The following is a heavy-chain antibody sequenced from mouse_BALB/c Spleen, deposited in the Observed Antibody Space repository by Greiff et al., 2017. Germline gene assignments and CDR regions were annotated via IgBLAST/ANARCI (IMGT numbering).Heavy chain of an antibody. CDR3: ARLGNGPSWFAY. J-gene: IGHJ3*01. D-gene: IGHD1-1*02. CDR2: ISSGGSYT. V-gene: IGHV5-6*01. Sequence: EVQLVESGGGLVKPGGSLKLSCAASGFAFSSYDMSWVRQTPDKRLEWVATISSGGSYTYYPDSVKGRFTISRDNAKNTLYLQMSSLNSEDTAMYYCARLGNGPSWFAYWGQGTLVTVSA. CDR1: GFAFSSYD.